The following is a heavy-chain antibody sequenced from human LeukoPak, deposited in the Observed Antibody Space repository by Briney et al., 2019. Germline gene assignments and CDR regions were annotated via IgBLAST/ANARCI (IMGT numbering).Heavy chain of an antibody. V-gene: IGHV3-23*01. J-gene: IGHJ6*02. CDR3: ANTKSGGSGMDV. CDR2: ISGSGGST. Sequence: GGSLRLSCAASGFTFSSYAMSWVRQAPGKGLEWVSAISGSGGSTYYADSVKGRFTISRDNSKNTRYLQMNSLRAEDTAVYYCANTKSGGSGMDVWGQGTTVTVSS. CDR1: GFTFSSYA. D-gene: IGHD2-15*01.